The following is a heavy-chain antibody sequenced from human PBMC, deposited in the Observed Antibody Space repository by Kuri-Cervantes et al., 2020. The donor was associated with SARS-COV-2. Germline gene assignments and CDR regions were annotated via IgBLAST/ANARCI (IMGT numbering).Heavy chain of an antibody. V-gene: IGHV3-30-3*01. CDR1: GFTFSSYA. J-gene: IGHJ6*02. D-gene: IGHD2-2*02. CDR3: ARDEVVVVPAAISGWYYYGMDV. CDR2: ISYVGSNK. Sequence: GESLKISCAASGFTFSSYAMHWVRQAPGKGLEWVAVISYVGSNKYYADSVKGRFTISRDNAKNSLYLQMNSLRAEDTAVYYCARDEVVVVPAAISGWYYYGMDVWGQGTTVTVSS.